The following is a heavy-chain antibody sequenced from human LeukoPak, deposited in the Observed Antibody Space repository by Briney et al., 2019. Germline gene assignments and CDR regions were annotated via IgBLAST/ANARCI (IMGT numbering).Heavy chain of an antibody. J-gene: IGHJ4*02. V-gene: IGHV3-74*01. CDR1: GFTFRTYW. Sequence: GGSLRLSCLASGFTFRTYWMHWVRQAPGKGLVWVSHINSDGSTTNYADSVKGRFTISRDNAKNTLSLQMNSLRVDDTAVYYCARGFSYNHFDYWGQGTRVTVSS. CDR2: INSDGSTT. D-gene: IGHD5-24*01. CDR3: ARGFSYNHFDY.